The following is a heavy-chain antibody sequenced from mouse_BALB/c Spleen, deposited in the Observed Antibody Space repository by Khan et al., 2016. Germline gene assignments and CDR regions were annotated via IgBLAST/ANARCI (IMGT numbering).Heavy chain of an antibody. CDR3: ARWVMTTNFDY. D-gene: IGHD2-1*01. J-gene: IGHJ2*01. Sequence: QIQLVQSGPELKKPGETVKISCKASGYTFTNYGMNWVKQAPGKGLKWMGWINTNTGEPTYAEEFKGRFAFSLETSASTAYLQINNLKDEDTATYVCARWVMTTNFDYWGQGTTLTVSA. CDR1: GYTFTNYG. V-gene: IGHV9-3*02. CDR2: INTNTGEP.